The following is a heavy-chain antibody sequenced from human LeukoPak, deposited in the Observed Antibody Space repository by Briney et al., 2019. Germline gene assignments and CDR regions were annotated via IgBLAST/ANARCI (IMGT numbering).Heavy chain of an antibody. V-gene: IGHV1-2*02. Sequence: ASVKVSCKASGYTFTGYYMRWVRQAPGQGLEWMGWINPNSGGTNYAQKFQGRVTMTRDASISTAYMELSRLRSDDTAVYYCASPGRGYSYGLDAFDIWGQGTMVTVSS. CDR2: INPNSGGT. D-gene: IGHD5-18*01. CDR1: GYTFTGYY. J-gene: IGHJ3*02. CDR3: ASPGRGYSYGLDAFDI.